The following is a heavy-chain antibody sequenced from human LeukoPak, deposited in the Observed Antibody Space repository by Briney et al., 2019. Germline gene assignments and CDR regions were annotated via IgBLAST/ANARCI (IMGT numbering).Heavy chain of an antibody. CDR3: ARDGRGRDYFDY. J-gene: IGHJ4*02. Sequence: ASVKVSCEASGYTFTSYYMHWVRQAPGQGLEWMGITNPSGGSTSYAQKFQGRVTMTRDTSTSTVYMELSSLRSEDTAVYFCARDGRGRDYFDYWGQGTLVTVSS. CDR2: TNPSGGST. CDR1: GYTFTSYY. V-gene: IGHV1-46*01. D-gene: IGHD1-26*01.